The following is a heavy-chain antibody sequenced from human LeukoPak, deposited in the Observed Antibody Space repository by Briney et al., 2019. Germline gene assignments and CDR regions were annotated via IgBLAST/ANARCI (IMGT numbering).Heavy chain of an antibody. D-gene: IGHD3-10*01. Sequence: GSLRLSCAASGFTFSSYGMHWVRQAPGKGLEWVAVISYDGSNKYYADSVKGRFTISRDNSKNTLYLQMNSLRAEDTAVYYCAKVGGSGSPDYWGQGTLVTVSS. J-gene: IGHJ4*02. V-gene: IGHV3-30*18. CDR3: AKVGGSGSPDY. CDR2: ISYDGSNK. CDR1: GFTFSSYG.